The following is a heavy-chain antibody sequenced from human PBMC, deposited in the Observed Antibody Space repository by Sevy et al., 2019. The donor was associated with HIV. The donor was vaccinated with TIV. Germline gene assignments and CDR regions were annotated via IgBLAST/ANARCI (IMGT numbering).Heavy chain of an antibody. J-gene: IGHJ3*01. D-gene: IGHD3-16*01. CDR3: ARGPIQLGAFDV. CDR1: GFIFTNYP. V-gene: IGHV3-30*04. Sequence: GGSLRLSCAAFGFIFTNYPIHWVRQAPGKGLEWVAVISHDGTYKYYADPVKGRFTISRDNPKNTMYLQMSSLRKEDTVVYYCARGPIQLGAFDVWGQGTKVTVSS. CDR2: ISHDGTYK.